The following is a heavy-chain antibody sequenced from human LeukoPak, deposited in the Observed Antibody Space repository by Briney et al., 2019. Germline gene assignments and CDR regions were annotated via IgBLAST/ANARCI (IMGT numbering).Heavy chain of an antibody. CDR2: IIPIFGTA. CDR3: AKAARGYSYGYSLLYYYYYMDV. D-gene: IGHD5-18*01. J-gene: IGHJ6*03. CDR1: GGTFSSYD. Sequence: SVKVSCKASGGTFSSYDISWVRQAPGQGLEWMGGIIPIFGTANYAQKFQGRVTITADKSTSTAYMELSSLRSEDTAVYYCAKAARGYSYGYSLLYYYYYMDVWGKGTTVTVSS. V-gene: IGHV1-69*06.